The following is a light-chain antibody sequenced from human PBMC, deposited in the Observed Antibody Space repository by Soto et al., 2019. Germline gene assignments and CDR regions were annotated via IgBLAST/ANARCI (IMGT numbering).Light chain of an antibody. CDR3: QQYSSYSTT. CDR2: KAS. Sequence: DIQMTQSPSTLAASLGDRVTITCRASQSISSWLAWYQQKPGKAPKLLIYKASSLESGVPSRFRGSGSGTEFTLTISSLPPDDFETYYCQQYSSYSTTFGQGTKVDIK. J-gene: IGKJ1*01. V-gene: IGKV1-5*03. CDR1: QSISSW.